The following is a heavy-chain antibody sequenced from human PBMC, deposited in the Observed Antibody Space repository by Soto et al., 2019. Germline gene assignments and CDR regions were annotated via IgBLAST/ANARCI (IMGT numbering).Heavy chain of an antibody. CDR3: ARLLMVYAIGGWFDP. CDR2: ISSSGSTI. V-gene: IGHV3-11*01. D-gene: IGHD2-8*01. J-gene: IGHJ5*02. Sequence: GGSVRLSCAASGFTFSDYYMSWIRQAPGKGLEWGSYISSSGSTIYYADSVKGRFTISRDNAKNSLYLQMNSLRAEDTAVYYCARLLMVYAIGGWFDPWGQGTLVTVSS. CDR1: GFTFSDYY.